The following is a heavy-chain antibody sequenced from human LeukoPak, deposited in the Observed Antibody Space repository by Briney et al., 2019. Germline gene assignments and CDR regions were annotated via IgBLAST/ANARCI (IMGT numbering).Heavy chain of an antibody. V-gene: IGHV3-21*01. J-gene: IGHJ4*02. CDR2: ISSDSSYI. Sequence: GGSLRLPCAASGFTFSSYSVNWVRQAPGKGLEWVSSISSDSSYIFYADSVKGRFTISRDNAKNSLYLQMNSLRAEDTAVYYCRREGVNSGIYWSVDYWGQGTLVSVSS. CDR1: GFTFSSYS. D-gene: IGHD1-26*01. CDR3: RREGVNSGIYWSVDY.